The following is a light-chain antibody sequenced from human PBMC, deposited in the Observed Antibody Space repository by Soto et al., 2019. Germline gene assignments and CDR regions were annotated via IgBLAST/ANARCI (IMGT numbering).Light chain of an antibody. Sequence: QSALTQPPSASGTPGQRVTISCSGSSSNIETNTVDWYQHLPGTAPKVLIFNNNQRPSGVPDRFSGSKSGTSASLAISWLQSDDEADYYCAVWDDSLSGIVFGGGTKLTVL. J-gene: IGLJ2*01. CDR1: SSNIETNT. CDR2: NNN. V-gene: IGLV1-44*01. CDR3: AVWDDSLSGIV.